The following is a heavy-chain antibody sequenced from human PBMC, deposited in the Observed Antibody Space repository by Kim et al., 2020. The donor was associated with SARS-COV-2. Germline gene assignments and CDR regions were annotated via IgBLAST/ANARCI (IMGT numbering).Heavy chain of an antibody. D-gene: IGHD6-13*01. Sequence: SETLSLTCTVSGGSISSYYWSWIRQPPGKGLEWIGYIYYSGSTNYNPSLKSRVTISVDTSKNQFSLKLSSVTAADTAVYYCARGPWAAGTGWFDPWGQGTLVTVSS. CDR1: GGSISSYY. V-gene: IGHV4-59*13. CDR2: IYYSGST. CDR3: ARGPWAAGTGWFDP. J-gene: IGHJ5*02.